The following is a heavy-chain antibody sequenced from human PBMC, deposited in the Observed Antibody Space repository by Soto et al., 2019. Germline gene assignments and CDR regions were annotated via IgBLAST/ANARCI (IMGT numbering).Heavy chain of an antibody. CDR2: IYYSGST. V-gene: IGHV4-59*12. J-gene: IGHJ4*02. Sequence: SETLSLTCTVSGGSLSPYYWSWIRQPPRKGLEWIGFIYYSGSTNYNPSLKSRVTISVDKSKNQFSLKLTAVTAADTAVYYCAGGGGLPRYYWGQGTLVTVSS. D-gene: IGHD4-17*01. CDR3: AGGGGLPRYY. CDR1: GGSLSPYY.